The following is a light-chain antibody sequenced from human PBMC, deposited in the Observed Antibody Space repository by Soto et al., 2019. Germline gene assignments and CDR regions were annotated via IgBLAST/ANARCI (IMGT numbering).Light chain of an antibody. CDR2: EVS. V-gene: IGLV2-8*01. Sequence: QSVLTQAPSASGSPGQSVTISCTGTSSDVGGYKYVSWYQQHPGKAPKLMIYEVSKRPSGVPDRFSGSKSGNTASLTVSGLQAEDEADYYCTSYASSNNYVFRTGTKVTVL. CDR3: TSYASSNNYV. CDR1: SSDVGGYKY. J-gene: IGLJ1*01.